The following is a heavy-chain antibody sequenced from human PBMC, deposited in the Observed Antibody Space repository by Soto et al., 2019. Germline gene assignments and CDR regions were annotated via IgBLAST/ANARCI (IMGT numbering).Heavy chain of an antibody. V-gene: IGHV4-59*08. CDR3: ARRYGDCFDY. J-gene: IGHJ4*02. CDR1: GVSISSYY. D-gene: IGHD4-17*01. CDR2: IYYSGST. Sequence: SESRSLTCTVSGVSISSYYWRWIRQPPGKGLEWIGYIYYSGSTNYNPSLKSRVTISVDTSKNQFSLKLSSVTAADTAVYYCARRYGDCFDYWGQGTLVTVS.